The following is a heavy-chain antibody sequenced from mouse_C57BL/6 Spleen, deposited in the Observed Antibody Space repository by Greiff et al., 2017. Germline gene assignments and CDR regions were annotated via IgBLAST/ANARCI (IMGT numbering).Heavy chain of an antibody. CDR3: GRGGLGEGAWFAY. Sequence: DVMLVESGGGLVKPGGSLRLSCAASGFTFSSYAMSWVRPTPEKRLEWVATISDGGSYSYYPDNVTGRFTISRDNAKTHLYLQMSHLESEDTAMYYCGRGGLGEGAWFAYWGQGTLVTVSA. CDR1: GFTFSSYA. V-gene: IGHV5-4*03. J-gene: IGHJ3*01. D-gene: IGHD4-1*01. CDR2: ISDGGSYS.